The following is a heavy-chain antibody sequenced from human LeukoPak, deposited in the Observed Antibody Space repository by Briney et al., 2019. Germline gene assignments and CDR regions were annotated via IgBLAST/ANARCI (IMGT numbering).Heavy chain of an antibody. Sequence: ASVKVSCKASGYTFTGYYMHWVRQAPGQGLEWMGRINPNSGGTNYAQKFQGRVTMTRDTSISTAYMELSRLRSDDTAVYHCAIGVIKYYYYGMDVWGQGTTVTVSS. CDR2: INPNSGGT. CDR3: AIGVIKYYYYGMDV. V-gene: IGHV1-2*06. CDR1: GYTFTGYY. J-gene: IGHJ6*02. D-gene: IGHD3-22*01.